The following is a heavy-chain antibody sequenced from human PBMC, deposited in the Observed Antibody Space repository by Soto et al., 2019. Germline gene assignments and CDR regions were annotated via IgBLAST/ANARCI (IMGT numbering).Heavy chain of an antibody. CDR3: ARALIAEAGYYYYGMDV. J-gene: IGHJ6*02. D-gene: IGHD6-13*01. Sequence: QVQLVQSGAEVKKPGASVKVSCKASGYTFTSYYMHWVRQAPGQGLEWMGIINPSGGSTSYAQKFQGRVTMTRDTSTSTVYMELSSLRSEDTAVYYCARALIAEAGYYYYGMDVWGQGTTVTVSS. CDR2: INPSGGST. V-gene: IGHV1-46*01. CDR1: GYTFTSYY.